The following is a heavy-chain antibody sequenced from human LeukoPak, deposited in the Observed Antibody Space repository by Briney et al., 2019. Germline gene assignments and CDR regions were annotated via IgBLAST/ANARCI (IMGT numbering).Heavy chain of an antibody. D-gene: IGHD3-22*01. CDR1: GGSISSYY. CDR2: IYYSGST. Sequence: SETLSLTCTVSGGSISSYYGSWIRQPPGKGLEWIGYIYYSGSTNYNPSLKSRVTISVDTSKNQFSLKLSSVTAADTAVYYCARQGTNYYDSSGSAGYFDYWGQGTLVTVSS. V-gene: IGHV4-59*08. J-gene: IGHJ4*02. CDR3: ARQGTNYYDSSGSAGYFDY.